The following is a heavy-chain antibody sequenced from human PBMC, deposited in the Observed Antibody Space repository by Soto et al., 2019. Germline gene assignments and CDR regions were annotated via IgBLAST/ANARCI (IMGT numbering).Heavy chain of an antibody. CDR2: ISAYNGNT. CDR3: ARDQVVPAAIPAPRLSWYYYYGMDV. D-gene: IGHD2-2*02. Sequence: ASVKVSCKASGYTFTSYGISWVRQAPGQGLEWMGWISAYNGNTNYAQKLQGRVTMTTDTSTSAAYMELRSLRSDDTAVYYCARDQVVPAAIPAPRLSWYYYYGMDVWGQGTTVTVSS. J-gene: IGHJ6*02. V-gene: IGHV1-18*04. CDR1: GYTFTSYG.